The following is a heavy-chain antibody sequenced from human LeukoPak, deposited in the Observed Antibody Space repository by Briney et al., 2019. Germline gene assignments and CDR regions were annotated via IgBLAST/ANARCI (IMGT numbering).Heavy chain of an antibody. Sequence: SETLSLTCAVYGGSFSGYYWSWIRQPPGKGLEWIGEINHSGSTNYNPSLKSRVTISVDTSKNQFSLKLSSVTAADAAVYYCARGHRYYDFWSGYIYYMDVWGKGTTVTVSS. D-gene: IGHD3-3*01. J-gene: IGHJ6*03. CDR1: GGSFSGYY. CDR3: ARGHRYYDFWSGYIYYMDV. V-gene: IGHV4-34*01. CDR2: INHSGST.